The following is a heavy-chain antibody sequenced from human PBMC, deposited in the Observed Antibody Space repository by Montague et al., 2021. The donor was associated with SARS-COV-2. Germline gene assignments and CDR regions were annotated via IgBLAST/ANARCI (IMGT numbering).Heavy chain of an antibody. V-gene: IGHV2-70*11. CDR1: GFSLSTSGMC. D-gene: IGHD6-13*01. J-gene: IGHJ3*02. Sequence: PALVKPTQTLTLTCTFSGFSLSTSGMCVSWIRQPPGKALEWLARLDWDDDKYYSTSLKTRLTISKDTSNNQVVLTMTNMDPVDTATYYCARMRIAAAGSPFDIWGQGTMVTVSS. CDR3: ARMRIAAAGSPFDI. CDR2: LDWDDDK.